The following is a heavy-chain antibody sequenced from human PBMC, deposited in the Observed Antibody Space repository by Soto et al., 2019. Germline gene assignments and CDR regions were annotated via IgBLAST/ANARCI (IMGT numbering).Heavy chain of an antibody. V-gene: IGHV4-31*03. CDR3: ARSSGVAAAGPFDY. D-gene: IGHD6-13*01. CDR1: GGSISSGGDY. CDR2: IYYSGST. J-gene: IGHJ4*02. Sequence: QVQLQESGPGLVKPSQTLSLTCTVSGGSISSGGDYWSWIRQHPGKGLEWIGYIYYSGSTYYNPSLKSRVNISVDTAKTQFSLKLSSVTAADTAVYYCARSSGVAAAGPFDYWGQGTLVTVSS.